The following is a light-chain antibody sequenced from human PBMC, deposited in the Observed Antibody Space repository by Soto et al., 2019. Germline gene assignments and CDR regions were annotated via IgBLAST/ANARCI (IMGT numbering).Light chain of an antibody. CDR1: QCISSW. CDR2: DAS. V-gene: IGKV1-5*01. Sequence: DIQMTQSPSTLAAAVLSRVSITIRGRQCISSWLAWYQQKPGKATKLLNYDASSLESGVPSRFSGSGSGTAFSLTITSLQPDDFATYYWQQYKSYSKTFGQGTNVDIK. CDR3: QQYKSYSKT. J-gene: IGKJ1*01.